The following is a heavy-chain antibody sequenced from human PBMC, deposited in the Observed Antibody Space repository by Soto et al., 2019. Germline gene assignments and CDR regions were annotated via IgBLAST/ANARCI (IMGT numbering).Heavy chain of an antibody. V-gene: IGHV3-23*01. CDR2: IRADGSRT. Sequence: PGASLRLSCAVSCFTFRNYAMAWVRQAPGKGLEWVSSIRADGSRTHYADSVKGRFTVSRDNSKNRLYLDMKSLRADETALYYCRSDSNGHFYWTGRYWGQGSHVIVCS. CDR1: CFTFRNYA. J-gene: IGHJ4*02. D-gene: IGHD4-4*01. CDR3: RSDSNGHFYWTGRY.